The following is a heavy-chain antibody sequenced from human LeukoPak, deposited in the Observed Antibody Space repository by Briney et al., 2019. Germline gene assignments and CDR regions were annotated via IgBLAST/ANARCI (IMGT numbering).Heavy chain of an antibody. V-gene: IGHV3-30-3*01. CDR3: ARVLSGYYYDY. Sequence: PGGSLRLSCVASGFTFSSYAMHWVHQAPVKGLEWVAVISYDGSNKYYADSVKGRFTISRDNSKNTLYLQMNSLRAEDTAVYYCARVLSGYYYDYWGQGTLVTVSS. CDR2: ISYDGSNK. J-gene: IGHJ4*02. CDR1: GFTFSSYA. D-gene: IGHD3-22*01.